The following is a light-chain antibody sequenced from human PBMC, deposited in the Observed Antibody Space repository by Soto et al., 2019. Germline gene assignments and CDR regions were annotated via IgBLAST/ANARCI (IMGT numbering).Light chain of an antibody. V-gene: IGKV3-15*01. CDR1: QSVSGN. Sequence: EIVMTQSPATLSLSPGERATLSCRASQSVSGNLAWYQQKPGQAPRLLIYGASTRATGIPARFSGSGSRTEFTLTISSLQSEDCAVYYCQQYNNWPRMFGQGPKVEIK. CDR2: GAS. CDR3: QQYNNWPRM. J-gene: IGKJ1*01.